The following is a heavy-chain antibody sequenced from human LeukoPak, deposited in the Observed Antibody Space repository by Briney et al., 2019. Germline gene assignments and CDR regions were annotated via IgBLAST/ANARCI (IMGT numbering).Heavy chain of an antibody. CDR2: INPNNGDT. CDR3: ARELRHDDI. CDR1: GYTFTGYY. D-gene: IGHD2-15*01. J-gene: IGHJ3*02. V-gene: IGHV1-2*02. Sequence: ASVKVSCKASGYTFTGYYLHWVRQAPGQGLEWMGLINPNNGDTKYAQKFQGRVTLTRDTSISTAYMELSRLRSDDTAVYYCARELRHDDIWGQGTMVTVSS.